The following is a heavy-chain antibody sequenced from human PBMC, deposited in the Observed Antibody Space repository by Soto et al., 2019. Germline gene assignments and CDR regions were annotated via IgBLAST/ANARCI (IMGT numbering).Heavy chain of an antibody. CDR2: IYYSGST. CDR1: GASISSGDYY. V-gene: IGHV4-31*03. J-gene: IGHJ5*02. D-gene: IGHD1-1*01. Sequence: SETLSLTCTVSGASISSGDYYWNWIRQHPGKGLEWIGYIYYSGSTYYNPSLMSRLTISVDTSKNQFSLKLSSVTAADTAVYYCARLWNDVREQEGVNWFDPWGQGTPVTVAS. CDR3: ARLWNDVREQEGVNWFDP.